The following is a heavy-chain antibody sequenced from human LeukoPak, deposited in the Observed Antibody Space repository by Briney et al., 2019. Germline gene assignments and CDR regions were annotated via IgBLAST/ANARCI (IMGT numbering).Heavy chain of an antibody. J-gene: IGHJ4*02. CDR3: TTESFHY. CDR1: GFTFSSYA. V-gene: IGHV3-23*01. D-gene: IGHD3-10*01. Sequence: GGSLRLSCAASGFTFSSYAMSWVRQAPGKGLEWVSIISNSGTITSYADSVKGRFTISRDNSKNTVYLQMNSLRAEDTALYYCTTESFHYWGQGSLVAVSS. CDR2: ISNSGTIT.